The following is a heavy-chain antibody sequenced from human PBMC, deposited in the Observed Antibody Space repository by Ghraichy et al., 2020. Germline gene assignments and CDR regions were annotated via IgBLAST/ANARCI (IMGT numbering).Heavy chain of an antibody. J-gene: IGHJ6*02. CDR3: AMVVTATPLKRNYYYYGMDV. CDR1: GYTFTSYG. D-gene: IGHD2-21*02. V-gene: IGHV1-18*01. Sequence: ASVKVSCKASGYTFTSYGISWVRQAPGQGLEWMGWISAYNGNTNYAQKLQGRVTMTTDTSTSTAYMELRSLRSDDTAVYYCAMVVTATPLKRNYYYYGMDVWGQGTTVTVSS. CDR2: ISAYNGNT.